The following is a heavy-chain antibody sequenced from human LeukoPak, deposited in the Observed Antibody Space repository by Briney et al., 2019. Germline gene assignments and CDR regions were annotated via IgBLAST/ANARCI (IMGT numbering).Heavy chain of an antibody. CDR2: IYYSGST. J-gene: IGHJ4*02. D-gene: IGHD3-22*01. Sequence: PSETLSLTCTVSGVSISSSNSYWGWIRQPPGKGLEWIGYIYYSGSTNYNPSLKSRVTISVDTSKNQFSLKLSSVTAADTAIYYCATGYYYDSSGYYRDWGQGTLVTVSS. CDR3: ATGYYYDSSGYYRD. CDR1: GVSISSSNSY. V-gene: IGHV4-61*05.